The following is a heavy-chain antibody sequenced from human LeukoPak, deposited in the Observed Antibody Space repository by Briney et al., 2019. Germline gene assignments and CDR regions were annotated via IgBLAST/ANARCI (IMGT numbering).Heavy chain of an antibody. D-gene: IGHD3-3*01. CDR1: GFTFSSYW. CDR2: IKKDGSEK. Sequence: GSLRLSCAASGFTFSSYWMSWVRQAPGKGLEWVANIKKDGSEKYYVDSVKGRFTISRDNAKTSLYLQMNSLRAEDTAVYYCARESLGYDFWSGYYLGSFWYNYWGQGTLVTVSS. CDR3: ARESLGYDFWSGYYLGSFWYNY. J-gene: IGHJ4*02. V-gene: IGHV3-7*01.